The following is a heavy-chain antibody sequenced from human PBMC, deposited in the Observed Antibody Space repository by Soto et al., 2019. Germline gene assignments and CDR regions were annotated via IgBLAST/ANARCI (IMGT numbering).Heavy chain of an antibody. V-gene: IGHV4-31*03. CDR1: GGSISSGGYY. J-gene: IGHJ5*02. CDR3: ARHAKLPAAKSWFDP. Sequence: SETLSLTCTVSGGSISSGGYYWSWIRQHPGKGLEWIGYIYYSGSTYYNPSLKSRVTISVDTSKNQFSLKLSSVTAADTAVYYCARHAKLPAAKSWFDPWGQGTLVTVPQ. D-gene: IGHD2-2*01. CDR2: IYYSGST.